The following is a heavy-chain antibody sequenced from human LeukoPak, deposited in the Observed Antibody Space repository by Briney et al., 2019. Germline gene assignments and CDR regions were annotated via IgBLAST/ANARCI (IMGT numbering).Heavy chain of an antibody. CDR3: ARDLTWELESTSDY. CDR1: GFTFSSYS. Sequence: PGGSLRLSCAASGFTFSSYSMNWVRQAPGKGLEWVSYISSSSGYTNYADPVKGRFTISRDNAKNSLYLQMNSLRAEDTAVYYCARDLTWELESTSDYWGQGTLVTVSS. D-gene: IGHD1-26*01. V-gene: IGHV3-21*05. J-gene: IGHJ4*02. CDR2: ISSSSGYT.